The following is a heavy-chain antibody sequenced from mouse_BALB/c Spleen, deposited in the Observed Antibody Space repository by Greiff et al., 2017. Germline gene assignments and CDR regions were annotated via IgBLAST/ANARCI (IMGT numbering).Heavy chain of an antibody. CDR1: GFTFSSYT. CDR3: AREGITTVVAPNYYAMDY. J-gene: IGHJ4*01. Sequence: EVMLVESGGGLVKPGGSLKLSCAASGFTFSSYTMSWVRQTPEKRLEWVATISSGGGNTYYPDSVKGRFTISRDNAKNNLYLQMSSLRSEDTALYYCAREGITTVVAPNYYAMDYWGQGTSVTVSS. V-gene: IGHV5-9*03. CDR2: ISSGGGNT. D-gene: IGHD1-1*01.